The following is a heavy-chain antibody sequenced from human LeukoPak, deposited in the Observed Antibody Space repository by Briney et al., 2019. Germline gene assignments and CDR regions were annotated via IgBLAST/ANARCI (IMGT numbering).Heavy chain of an antibody. CDR3: ARAGYCGGDCYSGDYYYYMDV. J-gene: IGHJ6*03. V-gene: IGHV4-34*01. D-gene: IGHD2-21*02. CDR1: GGSFSGYY. Sequence: SETLSLTCAVYGGSFSGYYWSWIRQPPGKGLEWIGEINHSGSTNYNPSLKSRVTISVDTSKNQFSLKLSSVTAADTAVYYCARAGYCGGDCYSGDYYYYMDVWGKGTTVTVSS. CDR2: INHSGST.